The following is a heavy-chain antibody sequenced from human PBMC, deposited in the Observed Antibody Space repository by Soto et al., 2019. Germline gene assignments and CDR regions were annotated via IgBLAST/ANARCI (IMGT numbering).Heavy chain of an antibody. Sequence: SENLSLTCTVSGGSISSYYWSWIRQPPGKGLEWIGYIYYSGSTNYNPSLKSRVTISVDTSKNQFSLKLSSVTAADTAVYYCARVLAIFGYNWFDPGGQGTLVTVSS. D-gene: IGHD3-3*01. CDR3: ARVLAIFGYNWFDP. V-gene: IGHV4-59*01. J-gene: IGHJ5*02. CDR1: GGSISSYY. CDR2: IYYSGST.